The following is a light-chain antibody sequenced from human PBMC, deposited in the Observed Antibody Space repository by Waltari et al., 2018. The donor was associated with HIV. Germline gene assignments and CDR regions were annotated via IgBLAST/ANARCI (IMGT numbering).Light chain of an antibody. Sequence: YELTQPPSVSVAPGQTATITCGGDNIGYRSVHWFQQKAGQAPVLVFYDDTDRPSGIPERFSGSKSGNTATLTISRVEAGDEADYYCQVWASNSAYVVFGGRTKLTVL. V-gene: IGLV3-21*02. CDR3: QVWASNSAYVV. CDR2: DDT. CDR1: NIGYRS. J-gene: IGLJ2*01.